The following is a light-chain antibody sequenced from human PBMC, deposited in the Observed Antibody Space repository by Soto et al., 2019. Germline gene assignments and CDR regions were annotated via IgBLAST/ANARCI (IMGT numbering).Light chain of an antibody. CDR2: AAS. Sequence: DLQMTQSPSSLSASVGDSVTITCRASQSIGTYLNWYHQKSGRAPKLLIYAASSLQSGVPSRFSGSGSGVDFTLSVSNLQPGDFATYYCRHTFRVPPTFGVGTKGEL. J-gene: IGKJ4*01. V-gene: IGKV1-39*01. CDR3: RHTFRVPPT. CDR1: QSIGTY.